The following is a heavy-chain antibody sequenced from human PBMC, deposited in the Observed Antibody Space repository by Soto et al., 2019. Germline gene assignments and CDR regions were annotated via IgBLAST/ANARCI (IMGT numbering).Heavy chain of an antibody. D-gene: IGHD3-3*01. V-gene: IGHV4-28*01. CDR3: ATKESVKYFFDS. J-gene: IGHJ4*02. CDR1: GSSISNDNW. CDR2: IHHFRYT. Sequence: QVQLQESGPGLVKPSDTLSLTCGVSGSSISNDNWWVWIRQPPGKGLEGIGYIHHFRYTSSTPSLKSRLTMSVHTSNNLSSLKPSFVTAVDTAVYYCATKESVKYFFDSWGQGTLVTVSS.